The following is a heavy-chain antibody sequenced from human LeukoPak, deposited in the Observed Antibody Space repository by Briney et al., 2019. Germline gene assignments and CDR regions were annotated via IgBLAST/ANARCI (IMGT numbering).Heavy chain of an antibody. V-gene: IGHV3-23*01. CDR2: ITSGGNT. CDR3: AKYCSGGNCYSGLY. Sequence: HPGGSLRLSCAASGFIFSNYAMTRVRQAPGKGLQWVSTITSGGNTYYADSVKGRFTISRDNSKNTLYLQMNSLRAEDTAVYHCAKYCSGGNCYSGLYWGQGTLVTVSS. CDR1: GFIFSNYA. D-gene: IGHD2-15*01. J-gene: IGHJ4*02.